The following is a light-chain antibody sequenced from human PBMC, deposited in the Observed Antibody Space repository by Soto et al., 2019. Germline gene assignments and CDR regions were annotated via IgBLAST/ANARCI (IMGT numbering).Light chain of an antibody. CDR1: QDIASW. CDR3: QQANSFPLT. V-gene: IGKV1-12*01. J-gene: IGKJ4*01. CDR2: AAS. Sequence: DIQMTQSPSSVSASVGDRVTITCRASQDIASWLAWYQQKPGIAPKLLIYAASSLQSGVPSRFSGSGSGSGTDFTLTINNLQPEDFATYYCQQANSFPLTFGGGTKVDIK.